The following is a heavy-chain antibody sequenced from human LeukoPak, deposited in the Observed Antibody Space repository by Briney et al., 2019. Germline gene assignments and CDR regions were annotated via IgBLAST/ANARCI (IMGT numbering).Heavy chain of an antibody. Sequence: SETLSLTCTVSGGSISSGDYYWSWIRQPPGKGLEWIGYIYYSGSTYYNPSLKSRVTISVDTSKNQFSLKLSSVTAADTAVYYCARGGSGSMGDAFDIWGQGTMVTVSS. CDR1: GGSISSGDYY. D-gene: IGHD6-19*01. J-gene: IGHJ3*02. CDR2: IYYSGST. CDR3: ARGGSGSMGDAFDI. V-gene: IGHV4-30-4*02.